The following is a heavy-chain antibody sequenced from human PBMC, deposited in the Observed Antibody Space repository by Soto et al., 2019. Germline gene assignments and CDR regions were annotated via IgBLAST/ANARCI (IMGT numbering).Heavy chain of an antibody. D-gene: IGHD2-2*01. J-gene: IGHJ5*02. CDR3: ARVGGFCSRTSCSNWFDP. CDR1: GGSVNSGSYS. Sequence: SETLSLTCPVSGGSVNSGSYSWSWIRQPPGKGLEWIGYIYYTGSTNYNPSLESRVTISVDTSKNQFSLKLSSVTAADTAIYYCARVGGFCSRTSCSNWFDPWGQGTLVTVSS. CDR2: IYYTGST. V-gene: IGHV4-61*01.